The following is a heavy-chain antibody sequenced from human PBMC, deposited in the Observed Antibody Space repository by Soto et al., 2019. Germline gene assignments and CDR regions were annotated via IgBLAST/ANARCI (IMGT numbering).Heavy chain of an antibody. D-gene: IGHD2-2*01. V-gene: IGHV3-21*01. CDR2: ISSSSSYI. CDR3: ARLSVVPDAINYYYGMDV. CDR1: GFTFSSYS. Sequence: PGGSLRLSCAASGFTFSSYSMNWVRQAPGKGLEWVSSISSSSSYIYYADSVKGRFTISRDNAKNSLYLQMNSLRAEDTAVYYCARLSVVPDAINYYYGMDVWGQGTTVTVSS. J-gene: IGHJ6*02.